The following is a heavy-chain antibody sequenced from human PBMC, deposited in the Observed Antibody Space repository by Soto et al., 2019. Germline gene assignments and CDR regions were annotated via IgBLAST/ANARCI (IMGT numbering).Heavy chain of an antibody. CDR1: GYSFTSYW. V-gene: IGHV5-51*01. J-gene: IGHJ4*02. CDR3: ARYSSSSRNPSPFDG. Sequence: GESLKISCKGSGYSFTSYWIGWVRQMPGKGLEWMGIIYPGDSDTRYSPSFQGQVTISADKSISTAYLQWSSLKASDTAMYYCARYSSSSRNPSPFDGWGPGTLVTVSS. CDR2: IYPGDSDT. D-gene: IGHD6-6*01.